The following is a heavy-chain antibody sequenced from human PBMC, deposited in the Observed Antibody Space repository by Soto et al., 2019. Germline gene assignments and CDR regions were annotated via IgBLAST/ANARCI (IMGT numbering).Heavy chain of an antibody. CDR2: IQSGGTT. CDR3: ARDDVLCDGGRCYGIPLDV. J-gene: IGHJ6*04. Sequence: EVQLVESGGGLVQPGGSLRLSCAASGFTVSSKYMTWVRQAPGKGLEWVSLIQSGGTTYYADSVKGRFTISRDTSENTLHLQMDSLRVEDTPVYSCARDDVLCDGGRCYGIPLDVWGKGTTFTVSS. D-gene: IGHD2-15*01. CDR1: GFTVSSKY. V-gene: IGHV3-66*01.